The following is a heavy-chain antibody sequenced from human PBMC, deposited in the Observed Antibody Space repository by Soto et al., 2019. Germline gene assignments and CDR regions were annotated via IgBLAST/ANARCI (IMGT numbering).Heavy chain of an antibody. CDR3: SRGAIDSLLQRWGGMVYCMDV. CDR1: GFTFSSYA. Sequence: GGSLRLSCAASGFTFSSYAMRWVRQAPGKGLEWVSAISGSGGRTYYADSVRGRFTISRGNSKNTLYLQMDRRRAEAAAVYCCSRGAIDSLLQRWGGMVYCMDVWGQGTTVTVSS. CDR2: ISGSGGRT. D-gene: IGHD5-18*01. J-gene: IGHJ6*02. V-gene: IGHV3-23*01.